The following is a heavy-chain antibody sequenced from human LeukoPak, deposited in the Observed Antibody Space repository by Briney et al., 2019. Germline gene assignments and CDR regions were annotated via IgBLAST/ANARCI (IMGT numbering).Heavy chain of an antibody. CDR3: ARVRAYDSSGYYLYYFDY. D-gene: IGHD3-22*01. Sequence: SETLSLTCSVSGGSFSGYYSSWVRQPAGKGLEWIGRFYTSGNTNYNPSLKSRVTISVDTSKNQFSLKLSSVTAADTAVYYCARVRAYDSSGYYLYYFDYWGQGTLVTVSS. CDR1: GGSFSGYY. J-gene: IGHJ4*02. CDR2: FYTSGNT. V-gene: IGHV4-4*07.